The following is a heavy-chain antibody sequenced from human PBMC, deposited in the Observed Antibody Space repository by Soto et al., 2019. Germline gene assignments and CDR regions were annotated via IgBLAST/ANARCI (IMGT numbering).Heavy chain of an antibody. J-gene: IGHJ4*02. CDR3: ARESIIMVRGVDY. V-gene: IGHV3-33*01. D-gene: IGHD3-10*01. CDR2: IWYDGSNK. CDR1: GFTFSSYG. Sequence: QVQLVESGGGVVQPGRSLRLSCAASGFTFSSYGMHWVRQAPGKGLEWVAVIWYDGSNKYYADSVKGRFTISRDNSKNALYLQMNSQSAVDTAVYYCARESIIMVRGVDYGGQRTLVTVSS.